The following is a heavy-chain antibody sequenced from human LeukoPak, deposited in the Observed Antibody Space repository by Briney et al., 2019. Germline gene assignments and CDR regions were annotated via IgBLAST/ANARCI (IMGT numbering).Heavy chain of an antibody. V-gene: IGHV4-59*01. Sequence: SETLSLTCTVSGGSISSYYWSWIRQPPGKGLEWIGYIYYSGSTNYNPSLKSRVTISVDTSKNQFSLKLSSVTAADTAVYYWARGSPGIRWYAFDIWGQGTMVTVSS. D-gene: IGHD2-15*01. CDR2: IYYSGST. CDR3: ARGSPGIRWYAFDI. J-gene: IGHJ3*02. CDR1: GGSISSYY.